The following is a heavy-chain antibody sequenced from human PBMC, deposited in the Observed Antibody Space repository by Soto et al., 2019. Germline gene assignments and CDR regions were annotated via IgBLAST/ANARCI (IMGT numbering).Heavy chain of an antibody. J-gene: IGHJ6*02. CDR3: ATDIAVAGGGYYYYGMDV. Sequence: QVQLVQSGAEVKKPGSSVKVSCKASGGTFSSYAISWVRQAPGQGLEWMEGIIPIFGTANYAQKFQGRVTITADESTSTAYMELSSLRSEDTAVYYCATDIAVAGGGYYYYGMDVWGQGTTVTVSS. D-gene: IGHD6-19*01. CDR2: IIPIFGTA. CDR1: GGTFSSYA. V-gene: IGHV1-69*01.